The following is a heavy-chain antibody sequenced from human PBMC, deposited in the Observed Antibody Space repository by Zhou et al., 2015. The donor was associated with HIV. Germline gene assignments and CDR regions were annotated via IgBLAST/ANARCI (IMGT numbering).Heavy chain of an antibody. D-gene: IGHD3-3*01. CDR3: ARDRETRTTYGVVVMEGMDV. Sequence: QVQLLQSGAEVKKPDSSVRVSCKGSGDAFSSYSISWVRQAPGQGLQWMGRDHPSSLEHQNTHRHSRTESQFPSDEYTNTVYMEVSRLTADDTAVYYCARDRETRTTYGVVVMEGMDVWGQGTTVIVS. V-gene: IGHV1-69*01. J-gene: IGHJ6*02. CDR1: GDAFSSYS. CDR2: HPSSLEH.